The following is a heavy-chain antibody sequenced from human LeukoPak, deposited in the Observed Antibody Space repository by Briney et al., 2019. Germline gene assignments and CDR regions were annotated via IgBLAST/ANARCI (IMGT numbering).Heavy chain of an antibody. D-gene: IGHD2-2*01. CDR3: ARGLKGEVVVVPAAPNYFDY. J-gene: IGHJ4*02. CDR2: INHSGST. Sequence: PSETLSLTCTVSGGSISSYYWSWIRQPPGKGLEWIGEINHSGSTNYNPSLKSRVTISVDTSKNQFSLKLSSVTAADTAVYYCARGLKGEVVVVPAAPNYFDYWGQGTLVTVSS. CDR1: GGSISSYY. V-gene: IGHV4-34*01.